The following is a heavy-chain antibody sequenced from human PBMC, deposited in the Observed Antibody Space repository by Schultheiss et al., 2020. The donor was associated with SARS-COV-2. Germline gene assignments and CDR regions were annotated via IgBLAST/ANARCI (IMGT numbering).Heavy chain of an antibody. Sequence: GSLRLSCAASGFTFSSYAMHWVRQAPGKGLEYVSAISSNGGSTYYANSVKGRFTISRDNSKNTLYLQMGSLRAEDMAVYYCALVSSSWFDYWGQGTLVTVSS. CDR3: ALVSSSWFDY. V-gene: IGHV3-64*01. CDR1: GFTFSSYA. D-gene: IGHD6-6*01. CDR2: ISSNGGST. J-gene: IGHJ4*02.